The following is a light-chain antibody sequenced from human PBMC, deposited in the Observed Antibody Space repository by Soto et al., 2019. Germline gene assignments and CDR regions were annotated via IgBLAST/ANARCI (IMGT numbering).Light chain of an antibody. V-gene: IGLV2-8*01. CDR1: SSDVGYYDY. J-gene: IGLJ1*01. CDR3: SSYAGSNNFV. CDR2: EVT. Sequence: QSALTQPPSASGFPGQSVTISCTGTSSDVGYYDYVSWYQQHPGKAPKLVIYEVTKRPSGVPDRVSASKSGNTASLTVFGLRDADEADYYSSSYAGSNNFVFGSGTKVTVL.